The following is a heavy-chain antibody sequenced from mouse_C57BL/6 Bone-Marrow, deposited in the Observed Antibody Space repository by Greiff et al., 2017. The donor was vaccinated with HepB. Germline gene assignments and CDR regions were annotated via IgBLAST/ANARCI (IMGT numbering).Heavy chain of an antibody. J-gene: IGHJ3*01. CDR3: TTTAYYGSSLFAY. CDR1: GFNIKDDY. CDR2: IDPENGDT. V-gene: IGHV14-4*01. Sequence: EVKLMESGAELVRPGASVKLSCTASGFNIKDDYMHWVKQRPEQGLEWIGWIDPENGDTEYASKFPGKATITSDTSSNTAYLPLSSLTSEDTAVYYCTTTAYYGSSLFAYWGQGTLVTVSA. D-gene: IGHD1-1*01.